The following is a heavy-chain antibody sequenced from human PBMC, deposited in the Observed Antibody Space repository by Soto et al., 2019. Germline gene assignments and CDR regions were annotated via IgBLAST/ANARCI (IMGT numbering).Heavy chain of an antibody. CDR2: ISAYNGNT. Sequence: GASVKVSCKASGYTFTSYGISWVRQAPGQGLEWMGWISAYNGNTNYAQKLQGRVTMTTDTSTSTAYMELRSLRSDDTAVYYCARQHLYDFWSGYPSNWFDPWGQGTLVTAPQ. V-gene: IGHV1-18*04. J-gene: IGHJ5*02. D-gene: IGHD3-3*01. CDR3: ARQHLYDFWSGYPSNWFDP. CDR1: GYTFTSYG.